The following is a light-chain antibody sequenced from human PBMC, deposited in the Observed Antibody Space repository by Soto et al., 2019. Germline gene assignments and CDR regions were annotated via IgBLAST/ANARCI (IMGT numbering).Light chain of an antibody. V-gene: IGLV2-14*01. CDR1: SSDVGGYIY. CDR2: EVS. J-gene: IGLJ3*02. Sequence: QSALTQPASVSGSPGQSITISCTGTSSDVGGYIYVSWYQQHPGKAPKLMIYEVSNRPSGVSDRFSGSRSGNMASLTISGLQAEDESDYYCISYTSSSTWLFGGGTKLTVL. CDR3: ISYTSSSTWL.